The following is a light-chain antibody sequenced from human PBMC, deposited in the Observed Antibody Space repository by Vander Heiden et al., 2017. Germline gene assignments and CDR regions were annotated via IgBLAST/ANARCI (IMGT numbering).Light chain of an antibody. CDR1: SLRSYY. CDR3: NSRDSSGNHVV. J-gene: IGLJ2*01. CDR2: GKN. Sequence: VSVALGQTVRITCQGDSLRSYYASWYQQKPGQAPVLVIYGKNNRPSGIPDRFSGSSSGNTASLTITGAQAEDEADYYCNSRDSSGNHVVLGGGTKLTVL. V-gene: IGLV3-19*01.